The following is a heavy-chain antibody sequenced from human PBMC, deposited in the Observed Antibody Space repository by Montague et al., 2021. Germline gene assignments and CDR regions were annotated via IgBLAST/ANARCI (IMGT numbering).Heavy chain of an antibody. CDR2: IYSSGHT. V-gene: IGHV4-59*01. CDR3: AREWSGFDF. CDR1: GDSMNTYT. D-gene: IGHD1-26*01. Sequence: SETLSLTCTVSGDSMNTYTWNWIRQPPGKGLEWIGYIYSSGHTNYNPSLKSRVTISVDTSRNQFSLEVSSVTAADTAMYYCAREWSGFDFWGHGTMVTVSS. J-gene: IGHJ3*01.